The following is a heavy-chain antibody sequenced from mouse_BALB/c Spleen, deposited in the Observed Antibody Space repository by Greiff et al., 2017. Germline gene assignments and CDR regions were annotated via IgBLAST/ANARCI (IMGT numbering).Heavy chain of an antibody. J-gene: IGHJ3*01. V-gene: IGHV3-2*02. D-gene: IGHD2-14*01. Sequence: EVKLMESGPGLVKPSQSLSLTCTVTGYSITSDYAWNWIRQFPGNKLEWMGYISYSGSTSYNPSLKSRISITRDTSKNQFFLQLNSVTTEDTATYYCASRDRPFAYWGQGTLVTVSA. CDR3: ASRDRPFAY. CDR2: ISYSGST. CDR1: GYSITSDYA.